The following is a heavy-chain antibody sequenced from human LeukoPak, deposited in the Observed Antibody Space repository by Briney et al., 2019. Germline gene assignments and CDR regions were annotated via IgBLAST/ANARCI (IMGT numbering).Heavy chain of an antibody. CDR1: GGSISSYY. V-gene: IGHV4-59*08. CDR2: IYYSGST. CDR3: ARTRYYYNSRSYGAPYYFDY. Sequence: DPSETLSLTCTVSGGSISSYYWSWIRQPPGKGLEWIGYIYYSGSTNYNPSLKSRVTISVDTSKNKFSLKLSSVTAADTAVYYCARTRYYYNSRSYGAPYYFDYWGQGTLVTVSS. D-gene: IGHD3-10*01. J-gene: IGHJ4*02.